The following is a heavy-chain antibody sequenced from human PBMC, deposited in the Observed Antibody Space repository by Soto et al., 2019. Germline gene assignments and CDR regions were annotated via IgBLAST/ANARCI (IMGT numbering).Heavy chain of an antibody. D-gene: IGHD1-1*01. V-gene: IGHV1-69*13. CDR3: ASKWGVQENYDHHSGMAV. CDR2: IIPIFGTA. J-gene: IGHJ6*02. CDR1: GYTFTSYA. Sequence: GASVKVSCKASGYTFTSYAMHWVRQAPGQGLEWMGGIIPIFGTANYAQKFQGRVTITADESTSTAYMELSSLRSEDTAVYYCASKWGVQENYDHHSGMAVGAQGTTVTVS.